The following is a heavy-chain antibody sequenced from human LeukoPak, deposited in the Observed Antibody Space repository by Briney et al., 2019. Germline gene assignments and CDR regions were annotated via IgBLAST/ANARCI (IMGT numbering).Heavy chain of an antibody. Sequence: SETLSLTCTVSGGSISSYYWSWIRQPPGKGLEWIGYIYYSGSTNYNPSLKSRVTISVDTSKNQFSLKLSSVTAADTAVYYCARELLWFGESRVDAFGIWGQGTMVTVSS. CDR2: IYYSGST. CDR1: GGSISSYY. V-gene: IGHV4-59*01. CDR3: ARELLWFGESRVDAFGI. J-gene: IGHJ3*02. D-gene: IGHD3-10*01.